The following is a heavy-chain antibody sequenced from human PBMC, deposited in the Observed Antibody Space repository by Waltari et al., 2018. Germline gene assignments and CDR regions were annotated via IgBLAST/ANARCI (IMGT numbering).Heavy chain of an antibody. J-gene: IGHJ4*02. CDR2: IYHSGST. V-gene: IGHV4-38-2*01. Sequence: QVQLQESGPGRVKPSDTLSLTCAVPGYSISSGYYWGWIRQPPGKGLEWIGSIYHSGSTYYNPSLKSRVTISVDTSKNQFSLKLSSVTAADTAVYYCARLSSIDYWGQGTLVTVSS. D-gene: IGHD2-2*01. CDR3: ARLSSIDY. CDR1: GYSISSGYY.